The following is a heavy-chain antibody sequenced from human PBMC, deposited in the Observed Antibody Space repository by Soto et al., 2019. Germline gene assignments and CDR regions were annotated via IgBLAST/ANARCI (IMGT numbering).Heavy chain of an antibody. Sequence: ASVKVSCKASGGTFGSNTIGWVRQAPGQGLEWMGRIIPILGIANYAQKFQGRVTITADKSTSTAYMELSSLRAEDTAVYYCAREKRCSTTSCYSQAEVWGTGTTVTVAS. CDR3: AREKRCSTTSCYSQAEV. CDR2: IIPILGIA. V-gene: IGHV1-69*04. J-gene: IGHJ6*04. D-gene: IGHD2-2*01. CDR1: GGTFGSNT.